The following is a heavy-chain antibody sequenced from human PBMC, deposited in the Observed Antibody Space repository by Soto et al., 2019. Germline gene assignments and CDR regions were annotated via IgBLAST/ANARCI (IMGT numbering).Heavy chain of an antibody. CDR1: GFTFSYYW. Sequence: PGGSLRLSCAASGFTFSYYWMHWVRQAPGKGLVWVSRINSDGGSITYADSVKGRFTISRDNAKNTLYLQMNRLTAEDTGVYYCGRGPGYSRWSVAVDPWGQGTQVPVSS. V-gene: IGHV3-74*01. D-gene: IGHD5-18*01. CDR3: GRGPGYSRWSVAVDP. CDR2: INSDGGSI. J-gene: IGHJ5*02.